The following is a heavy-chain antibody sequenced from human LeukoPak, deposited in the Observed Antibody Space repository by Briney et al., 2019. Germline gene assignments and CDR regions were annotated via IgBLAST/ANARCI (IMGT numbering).Heavy chain of an antibody. Sequence: PGGSVRLSCAASGFTFSSYEMNWVRQAPGKGLEWVSYISISGSTIYYADSVKGRFTISRDNAKNSLYLQMNSLRVEDTAVYYCAREGLWGAARDAFDIWGQGTMVTVSS. D-gene: IGHD6-6*01. CDR3: AREGLWGAARDAFDI. V-gene: IGHV3-48*03. CDR1: GFTFSSYE. J-gene: IGHJ3*02. CDR2: ISISGSTI.